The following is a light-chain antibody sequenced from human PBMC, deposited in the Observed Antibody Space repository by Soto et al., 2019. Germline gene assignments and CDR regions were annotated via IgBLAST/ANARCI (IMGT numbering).Light chain of an antibody. CDR1: QSVSTNY. CDR2: RAS. CDR3: QQYGTAPT. J-gene: IGKJ1*01. V-gene: IGKV3-20*01. Sequence: EIVLTQSPGTLSLSPGERDTLSCRASQSVSTNYLAWYQQKPGQAPRRLIFRASGRATGIPDRFSGSGSGTAFTLTISRLEPEDFAVYYWQQYGTAPTFGRGTKVEIK.